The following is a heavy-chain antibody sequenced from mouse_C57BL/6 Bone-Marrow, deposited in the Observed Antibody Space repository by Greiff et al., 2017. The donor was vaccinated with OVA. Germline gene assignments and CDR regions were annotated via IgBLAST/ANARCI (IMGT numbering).Heavy chain of an antibody. D-gene: IGHD2-14*01. V-gene: IGHV1-82*01. CDR1: GYAFSSSW. CDR2: IYPGDGDT. Sequence: QVQLQQSGPELVKPGASVKISCKASGYAFSSSWMNWVKQRPGKGLEWIGRIYPGDGDTNYNGKFKGKATLTADKSSSTAYMQLSSLTSEDSAVYFCARGGVPHDWGQGTTLTVSS. J-gene: IGHJ2*01. CDR3: ARGGVPHD.